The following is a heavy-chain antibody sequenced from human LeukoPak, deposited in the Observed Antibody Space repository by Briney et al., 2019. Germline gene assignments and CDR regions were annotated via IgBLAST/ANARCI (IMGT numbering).Heavy chain of an antibody. V-gene: IGHV6-1*01. CDR3: ARAALGPRGAQAAGTSRCYFDY. CDR2: TYYRSKWYN. J-gene: IGHJ4*02. Sequence: SQTLSLTCAISGDSVSSNSAAWNWIRQSPSRGLEWLGRTYYRSKWYNDYAVSVKSRITINPDTSKNQFSLQLNSVTPEDTAVYYCARAALGPRGAQAAGTSRCYFDYWGQGTLVTVSS. D-gene: IGHD6-13*01. CDR1: GDSVSSNSAA.